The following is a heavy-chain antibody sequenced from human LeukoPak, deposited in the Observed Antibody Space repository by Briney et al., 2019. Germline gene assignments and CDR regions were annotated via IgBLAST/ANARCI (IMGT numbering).Heavy chain of an antibody. D-gene: IGHD4-23*01. J-gene: IGHJ5*02. CDR2: IYYSGST. V-gene: IGHV4-59*12. CDR3: ARVATVGEFDP. CDR1: GGSISSYY. Sequence: PSGTLSLTCTVSGGSISSYYWSWIRQPPGKGLEWIGYIYYSGSTYYNPSLRSRFTISVDTSKNQFSLKLSSVTAADTAVYYCARVATVGEFDPWGQGTLVTVSS.